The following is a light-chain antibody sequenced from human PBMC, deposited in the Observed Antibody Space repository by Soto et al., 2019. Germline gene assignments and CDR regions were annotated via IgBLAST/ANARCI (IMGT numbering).Light chain of an antibody. CDR3: SSYTHSTTLV. CDR2: DVS. CDR1: SSDVGSYNS. J-gene: IGLJ2*01. Sequence: QSVLTQPPSVSGSPGQSVTISCTGTSSDVGSYNSVSWYQQPPGTAPKLMIYDVSNRPSGVPDRFPGSKSGNTASLTISGLQAEDEADYYCSSYTHSTTLVFGGGTKVTVL. V-gene: IGLV2-18*02.